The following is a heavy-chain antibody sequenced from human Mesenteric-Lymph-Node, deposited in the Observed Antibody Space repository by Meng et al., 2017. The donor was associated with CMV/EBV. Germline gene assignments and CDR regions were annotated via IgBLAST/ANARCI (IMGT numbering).Heavy chain of an antibody. Sequence: GGSLRLSCAASGFTFSDHYMDWVRQAPGKGLEWVGRTRNKANSYTTEYAASVKGRFTISRDDSKNSLYLQMNSLKTEDTAVYYCAKLNGGYGDYADPWGQGTLVTVSS. V-gene: IGHV3-72*01. CDR3: AKLNGGYGDYADP. J-gene: IGHJ5*02. CDR2: TRNKANSYTT. CDR1: GFTFSDHY. D-gene: IGHD4-17*01.